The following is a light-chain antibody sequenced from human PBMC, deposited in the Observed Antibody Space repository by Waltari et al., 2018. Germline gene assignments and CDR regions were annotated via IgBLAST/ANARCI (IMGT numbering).Light chain of an antibody. CDR3: QQFLRLPVT. CDR1: QSVSRS. J-gene: IGKJ1*01. V-gene: IGKV3-20*01. Sequence: IVLTQSPCTLSSSVGERATLSCRASQSVSRSLAWYQQKPGEAPKLLIYGASTRATGIPDRFRGSGSGTDFSLTISSLQPEDFAVYYCQQFLRLPVTFGQGTTLEI. CDR2: GAS.